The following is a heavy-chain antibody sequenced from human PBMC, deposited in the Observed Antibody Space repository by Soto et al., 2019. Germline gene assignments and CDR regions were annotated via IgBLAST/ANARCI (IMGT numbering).Heavy chain of an antibody. D-gene: IGHD6-19*01. V-gene: IGHV4-34*01. J-gene: IGHJ5*02. CDR1: GGSFSGYY. CDR3: ARELGGKQWLVGRWFDP. CDR2: INHSGST. Sequence: PSETLSLTCAVYGGSFSGYYWSWIRQPPGKGLEWIGEINHSGSTNYNPSLKSRVTISVDTSKNQFSLKLSSVTAADTAVYYCARELGGKQWLVGRWFDPWGQGTLVTVSS.